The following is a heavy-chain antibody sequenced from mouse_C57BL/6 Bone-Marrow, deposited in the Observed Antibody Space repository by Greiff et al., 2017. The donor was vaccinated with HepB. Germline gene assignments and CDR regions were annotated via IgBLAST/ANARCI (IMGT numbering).Heavy chain of an antibody. J-gene: IGHJ2*01. CDR2: IDPANGNT. CDR1: GFNIKNTY. Sequence: VQLQQSVAELVRPGASVKLSCTASGFNIKNTYIHWVKQRPEQGLEWIGRIDPANGNTKYAPKFQGKATITADTSSNTAYLQLSSLTSEDTAIYYCARKSNYGGNYFDYWGQGTTLTVSS. CDR3: ARKSNYGGNYFDY. D-gene: IGHD2-5*01. V-gene: IGHV14-3*01.